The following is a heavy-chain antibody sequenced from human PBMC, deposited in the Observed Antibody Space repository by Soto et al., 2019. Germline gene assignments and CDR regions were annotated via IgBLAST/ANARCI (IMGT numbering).Heavy chain of an antibody. CDR2: MNPNSGNT. CDR3: AKDIYCSGGSCHYDAFDS. J-gene: IGHJ3*02. D-gene: IGHD2-15*01. CDR1: GYTFTSYD. V-gene: IGHV1-8*01. Sequence: GASVKVSCKASGYTFTSYDINWGRQATGQGLEWMGWMNPNSGNTGYAQKFQGRVTMTRNTSISTAYMELSSLRSEDTAVYYCAKDIYCSGGSCHYDAFDSWGPGPMVTVSS.